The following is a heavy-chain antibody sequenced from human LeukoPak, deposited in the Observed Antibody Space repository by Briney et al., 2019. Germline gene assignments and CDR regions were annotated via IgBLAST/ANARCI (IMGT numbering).Heavy chain of an antibody. CDR3: ARDFRDYRDYVAYFDS. D-gene: IGHD4-17*01. CDR2: ILYDGSNQ. J-gene: IGHJ4*02. V-gene: IGHV3-30-3*01. Sequence: GGSLRLSCAASGFTFSTYAMHWVRQAPGRWLEWVAVILYDGSNQYYADSVKGRFTISRDNSRNTLYLQMNSLKVEDTAVYYCARDFRDYRDYVAYFDSWGQGTLVTVSS. CDR1: GFTFSTYA.